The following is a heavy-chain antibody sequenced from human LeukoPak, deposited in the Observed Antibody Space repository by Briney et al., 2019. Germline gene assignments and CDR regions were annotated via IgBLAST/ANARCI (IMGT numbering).Heavy chain of an antibody. V-gene: IGHV3-30*18. CDR1: GFTFSSYG. CDR3: AKARDGWEFDY. CDR2: ISYDGSNK. J-gene: IGHJ4*02. Sequence: PGGSLRLSCAASGFTFSSYGMHWVRQAPGKGLEWVAVISYDGSNKYYADSVKGRFTISGDNSKNTLYLQMNSLRAEDTAVYYCAKARDGWEFDYWGQGTLVTVSS. D-gene: IGHD5-24*01.